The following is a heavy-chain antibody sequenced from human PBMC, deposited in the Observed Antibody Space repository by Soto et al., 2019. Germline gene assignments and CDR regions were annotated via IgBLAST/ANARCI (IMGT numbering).Heavy chain of an antibody. CDR2: IYYSGST. Sequence: PSETLSLTCTVSGGSISSGGYYWSWIRQHPGKGLEWIGYIYYSGSTYYNPSLKSRVTISVDTSKNQFSLKLSSVTAADTAVYYCARDGKLNYYDSSGPGGWFDPWGQGTLVTVSS. V-gene: IGHV4-31*03. J-gene: IGHJ5*02. CDR1: GGSISSGGYY. CDR3: ARDGKLNYYDSSGPGGWFDP. D-gene: IGHD3-22*01.